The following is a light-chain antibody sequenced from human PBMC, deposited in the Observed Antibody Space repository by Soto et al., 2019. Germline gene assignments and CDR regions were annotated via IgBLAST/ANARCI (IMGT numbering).Light chain of an antibody. Sequence: DIQMTQSPSTLSASVGDRVTITCRASQSVSHWLAWYQQKPGKAPKLLIYKASTLESGVPSRFSGSGSGTEFTLTINSLQPDDVSTYYCQQYNSYPRTFGQGTKVEIK. CDR2: KAS. J-gene: IGKJ1*01. V-gene: IGKV1-5*03. CDR3: QQYNSYPRT. CDR1: QSVSHW.